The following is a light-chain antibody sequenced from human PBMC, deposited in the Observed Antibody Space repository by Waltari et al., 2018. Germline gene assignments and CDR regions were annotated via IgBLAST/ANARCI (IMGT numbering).Light chain of an antibody. Sequence: DIQMTQSRSSLSASVGARVTITCRASQDISNYLAWFQQKPVKAPKSLIYGASNLQSGVPSKFSGRGSGTDFTLTISSLQPEDSATYYCQQYNSFPLTFGGGTKVEIK. V-gene: IGKV1-16*02. CDR2: GAS. CDR3: QQYNSFPLT. J-gene: IGKJ4*01. CDR1: QDISNY.